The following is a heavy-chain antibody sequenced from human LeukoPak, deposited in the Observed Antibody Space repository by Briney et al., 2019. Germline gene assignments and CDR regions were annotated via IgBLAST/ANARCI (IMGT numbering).Heavy chain of an antibody. CDR2: IYYSGST. CDR1: GGSISSSSYY. CDR3: ARVNRSDSSSWYWWYFDY. V-gene: IGHV4-39*07. D-gene: IGHD6-13*01. J-gene: IGHJ4*02. Sequence: SETLSLPCTVSGGSISSSSYYWGWIRQPPGKGLEWIGNIYYSGSTYYNPSLKSRVTISVDTSKNQISLKLNSVTAADTAVYYCARVNRSDSSSWYWWYFDYWGQGTLVTVSS.